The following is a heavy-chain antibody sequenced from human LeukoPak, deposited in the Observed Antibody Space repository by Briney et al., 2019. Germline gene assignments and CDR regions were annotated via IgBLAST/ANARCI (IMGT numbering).Heavy chain of an antibody. J-gene: IGHJ4*02. CDR1: GFTFSNYT. Sequence: GGSLRLSCAASGFTFSNYTMHWVRQAPGKGLEYISAISNNGGSTYYANSVKGRFSISRDNSKNTLYLQMRSLRAEDMALYYCARGISMILVPTSFDYCGQGTLVAVSS. CDR2: ISNNGGST. D-gene: IGHD3-22*01. V-gene: IGHV3-64*01. CDR3: ARGISMILVPTSFDY.